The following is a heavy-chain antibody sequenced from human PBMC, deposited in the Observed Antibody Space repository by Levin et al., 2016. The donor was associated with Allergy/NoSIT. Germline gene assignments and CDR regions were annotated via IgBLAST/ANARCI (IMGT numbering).Heavy chain of an antibody. Sequence: SVKVSCKASGGTFSSYAISWVRQAPGQGLEWMGGIIPIFGIANYAQKFQGRVTITADKSTSTAYMELSSLRSEDTAVYYCGLWPLHFRGYFQHWGQGTLVTVSS. V-gene: IGHV1-69*10. CDR1: GGTFSSYA. CDR3: GLWPLHFRGYFQH. D-gene: IGHD2-21*01. CDR2: IIPIFGIA. J-gene: IGHJ1*01.